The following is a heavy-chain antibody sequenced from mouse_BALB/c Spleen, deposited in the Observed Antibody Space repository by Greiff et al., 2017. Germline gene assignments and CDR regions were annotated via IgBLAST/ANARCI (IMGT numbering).Heavy chain of an antibody. CDR2: INPGSGGT. J-gene: IGHJ3*01. D-gene: IGHD1-2*01. CDR3: ARGGYEDPSWFAY. V-gene: IGHV1-54*01. CDR1: GYTFSSYW. Sequence: QVQLQQSGAELMKPGASVKISCKATGYTFSSYWIEWVKQRPGQGLEWIGVINPGSGGTNYNEKFKGKATLTADKSSSTAYMQLSSLTSDDSAVYFCARGGYEDPSWFAYWGQGTLVTVSA.